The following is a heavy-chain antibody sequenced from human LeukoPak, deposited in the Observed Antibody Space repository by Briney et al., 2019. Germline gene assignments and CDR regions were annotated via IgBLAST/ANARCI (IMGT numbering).Heavy chain of an antibody. Sequence: GGSLRLSCAVSGFTFSSYGMHWVRQAPGKGLEWVAFIRYDGSNKYYADSVKGRFTISRDNSKNTLYLQMNSLRAEDTAVYYCAKDYYYDSSGLDYWGQGTLVTVSS. CDR3: AKDYYYDSSGLDY. CDR2: IRYDGSNK. V-gene: IGHV3-30*02. D-gene: IGHD3-22*01. CDR1: GFTFSSYG. J-gene: IGHJ4*02.